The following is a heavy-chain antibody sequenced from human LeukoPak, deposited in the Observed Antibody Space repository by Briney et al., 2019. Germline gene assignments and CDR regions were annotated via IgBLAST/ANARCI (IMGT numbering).Heavy chain of an antibody. CDR2: INHTGST. D-gene: IGHD1-26*01. CDR1: GASFSNYY. V-gene: IGHV4-34*01. Sequence: SETLSLTCVVYGASFSNYYWSWIRQPPGEGLEWIGEINHTGSTNYNPSLKSRVTISVDTSKNQFSLKLSSVTAADTAIYYCARHHEVGTTIGDFDYWGQGTLVTVSS. CDR3: ARHHEVGTTIGDFDY. J-gene: IGHJ4*02.